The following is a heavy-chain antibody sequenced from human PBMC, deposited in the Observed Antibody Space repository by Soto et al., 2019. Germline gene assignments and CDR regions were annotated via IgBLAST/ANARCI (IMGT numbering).Heavy chain of an antibody. Sequence: GGSLRRTCGGSGFTFSSYAIKWIRQAPGKGLEWVSLIGESGTPTYYADSVKGRFTISRDNSGNTLFLEMYSLRAEDTAVYYCARYIPGVRYYGMDVWGQGTTVTVSS. V-gene: IGHV3-23*01. CDR3: ARYIPGVRYYGMDV. CDR1: GFTFSSYA. J-gene: IGHJ6*02. D-gene: IGHD2-2*01. CDR2: IGESGTPT.